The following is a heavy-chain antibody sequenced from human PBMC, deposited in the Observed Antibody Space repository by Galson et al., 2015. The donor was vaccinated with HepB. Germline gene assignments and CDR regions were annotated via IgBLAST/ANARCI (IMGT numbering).Heavy chain of an antibody. V-gene: IGHV3-30-3*01. CDR1: GFTFSSYA. CDR2: ISYDGSNK. Sequence: SLRLSCAASGFTFSSYAMHWVRQAPGKGLEWVAVISYDGSNKYYADSVKGRFTISRDNSKNTLYLQMNSLRAEDTAVYYCARERQETTYPRKIVVVPAAHYYYYYGMDVWGQGTTVTVSS. J-gene: IGHJ6*02. CDR3: ARERQETTYPRKIVVVPAAHYYYYYGMDV. D-gene: IGHD2-2*01.